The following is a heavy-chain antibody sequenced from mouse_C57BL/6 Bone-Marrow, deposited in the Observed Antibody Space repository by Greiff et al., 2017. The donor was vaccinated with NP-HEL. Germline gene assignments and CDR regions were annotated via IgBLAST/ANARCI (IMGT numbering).Heavy chain of an antibody. Sequence: QVTLKVSGPGILQPSQTLSLTCSFSGFSLSTYGMGVGRIRQPSGKGLEWLAHSWWDDDKYYNPALKSRLTISKDTSKNQVFLKIANVDTANTATYYCAQSQGGPFDYWGQGTTLTVSS. D-gene: IGHD1-1*02. CDR3: AQSQGGPFDY. CDR2: SWWDDDK. CDR1: GFSLSTYGMG. J-gene: IGHJ2*01. V-gene: IGHV8-8*01.